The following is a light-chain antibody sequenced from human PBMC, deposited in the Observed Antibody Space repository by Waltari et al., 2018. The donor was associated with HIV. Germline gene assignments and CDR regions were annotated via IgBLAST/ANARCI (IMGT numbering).Light chain of an antibody. V-gene: IGKV1-5*03. CDR3: QQYNTYSWT. CDR2: KAS. CDR1: QSITSW. J-gene: IGKJ1*01. Sequence: DIQMTQSPSTLSASVGDRVTITCRASQSITSWLAWYQQKAGKAPKLLIYKASTLESGVPPRFSGSGSGTEFTLTISSLQPDDFATYYCQQYNTYSWTFGQGTKVEIK.